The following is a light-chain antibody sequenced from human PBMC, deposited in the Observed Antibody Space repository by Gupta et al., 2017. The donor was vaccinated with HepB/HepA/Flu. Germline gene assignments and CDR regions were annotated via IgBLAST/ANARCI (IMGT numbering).Light chain of an antibody. CDR1: QSVSSSY. J-gene: IGKJ1*01. CDR3: QRDGGSLWT. CDR2: GSS. Sequence: EIVLTQSPVTLSFSPGERATLSCRASQSVSSSYLAWYQQKPGQTPRLLIYGSSSTATGPPDRISGSSSAADTTLTISIPTPEDLAVYYCQRDGGSLWTFGQGTRLEMK. V-gene: IGKV3-20*01.